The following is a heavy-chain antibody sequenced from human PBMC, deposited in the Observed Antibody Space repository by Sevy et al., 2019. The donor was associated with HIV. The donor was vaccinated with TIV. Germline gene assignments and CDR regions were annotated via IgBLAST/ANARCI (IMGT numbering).Heavy chain of an antibody. CDR2: ISGSGGSGDKT. CDR3: AREREFTIFGVLIEYGMDV. J-gene: IGHJ6*02. V-gene: IGHV3-23*01. Sequence: GGSLRLSCAASGFTFSNYAMNWVRQAPGKGLEWVSGISGSGGSGDKTNYADSVKGRFTISRDDSKNSLYLQLNSLRAEDTAIYYCAREREFTIFGVLIEYGMDVWGQGTTVTVSS. CDR1: GFTFSNYA. D-gene: IGHD3-3*01.